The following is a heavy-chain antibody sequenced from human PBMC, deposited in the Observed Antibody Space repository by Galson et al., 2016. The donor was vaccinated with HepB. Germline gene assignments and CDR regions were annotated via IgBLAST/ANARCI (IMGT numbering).Heavy chain of an antibody. Sequence: SLRLSCADSGLTFSNYPMNWVRQAPGKGLEWVSTISVGGGDTYYADSLRGRFIISRDDSKNTLFLRMNSVGVEDTAVYFCAKSGFFGELDKWGQGTGVVVSS. J-gene: IGHJ4*02. D-gene: IGHD3-10*01. CDR1: GLTFSNYP. V-gene: IGHV3-23*01. CDR3: AKSGFFGELDK. CDR2: ISVGGGDT.